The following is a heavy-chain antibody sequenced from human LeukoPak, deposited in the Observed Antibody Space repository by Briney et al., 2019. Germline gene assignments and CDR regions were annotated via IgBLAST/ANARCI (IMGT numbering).Heavy chain of an antibody. CDR2: IKQDGSEK. CDR1: GFTFSNYW. CDR3: AREGRGGFDI. D-gene: IGHD6-25*01. V-gene: IGHV3-7*01. J-gene: IGHJ3*02. Sequence: GGSLRLSCAASGFTFSNYWMSWIRQAPGKGLEWVANIKQDGSEKEYVGSVKGRFTISRDNAKNSLYLQMNSLRAEDTAVYYCAREGRGGFDIWGQGTMVTVSS.